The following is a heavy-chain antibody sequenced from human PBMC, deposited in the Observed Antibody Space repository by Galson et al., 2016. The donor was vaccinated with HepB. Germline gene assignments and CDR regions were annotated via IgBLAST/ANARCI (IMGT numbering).Heavy chain of an antibody. CDR3: AQDGKFYFHRSGYLPLAC. CDR1: GFSFSTYG. Sequence: SLRLSCAASGFSFSTYGMHWVRQAPGKGLEWVAVISYHGSNKYYADSVKGRFTISRDNSNKTLYLQMNSLRAEDTAVYYCAQDGKFYFHRSGYLPLACWGQGTLVTVSS. V-gene: IGHV3-30*18. J-gene: IGHJ4*02. D-gene: IGHD3-22*01. CDR2: ISYHGSNK.